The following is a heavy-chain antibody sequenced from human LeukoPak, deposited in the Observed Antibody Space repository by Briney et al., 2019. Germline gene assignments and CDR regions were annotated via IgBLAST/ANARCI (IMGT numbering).Heavy chain of an antibody. J-gene: IGHJ6*02. CDR1: GFTDSSSY. V-gene: IGHV3-66*02. CDR2: IYSAGST. CDR3: ARDLVAAREDYHYYGSDV. D-gene: IGHD2-15*01. Sequence: GGSLRLSCAASGFTDSSSYISWVRQAPGKGLKWVSVIYSAGSTYYADSVKGRFTISRDNSKNTLYLQLNSLRPEDTAVYYCARDLVAAREDYHYYGSDVWGQGTTVTVS.